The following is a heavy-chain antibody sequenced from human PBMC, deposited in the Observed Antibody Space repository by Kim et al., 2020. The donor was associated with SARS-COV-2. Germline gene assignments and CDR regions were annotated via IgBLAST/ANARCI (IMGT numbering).Heavy chain of an antibody. J-gene: IGHJ6*02. V-gene: IGHV3-21*01. CDR1: GFTFSSYS. Sequence: GGSLRLSCAASGFTFSSYSMNWVRQAPGKGLEWVSSISSSSSYIYYADSVKGRFTISRDNAKNSLYLQMNSLRAEDTAVYYCARESWAYGMDVWGQGTTVTVSS. CDR3: ARESWAYGMDV. D-gene: IGHD3-16*01. CDR2: ISSSSSYI.